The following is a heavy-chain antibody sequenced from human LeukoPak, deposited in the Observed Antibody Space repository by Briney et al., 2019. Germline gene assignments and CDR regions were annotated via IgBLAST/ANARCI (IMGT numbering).Heavy chain of an antibody. V-gene: IGHV1-8*01. J-gene: IGHJ6*03. CDR2: MNPNSGNT. CDR1: GYTFTSYD. D-gene: IGHD2-2*02. CDR3: ARFGCSSTSCYTGYYYYYMDV. Sequence: VASVKVSCKASGYTFTSYDINWVRQATGQGLEWMGWMNPNSGNTGYAQKFQGRVTMTRNTSISTAYMELSSLRSEDTAVYYCARFGCSSTSCYTGYYYYYMDVWGKGTTVTVSS.